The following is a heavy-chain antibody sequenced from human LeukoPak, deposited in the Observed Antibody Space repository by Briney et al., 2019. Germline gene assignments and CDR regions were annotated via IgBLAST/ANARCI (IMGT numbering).Heavy chain of an antibody. Sequence: GGSLRLSCAASGFTFSSYWMSWVRQAPGKGLEWVANIKQDGSEKYYVDSVKGRFTISRDNAKNSLYLQMSSLRAEDTAVYYCASGFNSGWYNYDYWGQGTLVTVSS. D-gene: IGHD6-19*01. J-gene: IGHJ4*02. V-gene: IGHV3-7*03. CDR2: IKQDGSEK. CDR1: GFTFSSYW. CDR3: ASGFNSGWYNYDY.